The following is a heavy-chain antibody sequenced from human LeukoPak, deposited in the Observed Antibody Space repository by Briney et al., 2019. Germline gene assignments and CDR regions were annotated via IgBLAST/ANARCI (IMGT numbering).Heavy chain of an antibody. Sequence: PSETLSLTCTVSGDSISSSKKYWGWVRQPPGKGLEWIGSIYYSGNTYYNPSLKSRVTISLDTSRNQFSLRLSSATAADTADYYCAKAQGNGLIDFWGQGTLVTVSS. D-gene: IGHD3/OR15-3a*01. CDR2: IYYSGNT. CDR3: AKAQGNGLIDF. J-gene: IGHJ4*02. V-gene: IGHV4-39*01. CDR1: GDSISSSKKY.